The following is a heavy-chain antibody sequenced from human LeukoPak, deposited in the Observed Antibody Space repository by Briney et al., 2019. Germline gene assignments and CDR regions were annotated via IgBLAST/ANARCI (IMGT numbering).Heavy chain of an antibody. V-gene: IGHV4-59*01. CDR2: IYYSGST. D-gene: IGHD1-14*01. CDR3: ARRTYPAFFDI. Sequence: SEPLSLPCTVPGGSISSYYWSWIRQPPGKGLGCIGYIYYSGSTNYNPSLKSRVTISVDTSKNQFSLKLSSVTAADTAVYYRARRTYPAFFDIWGQGTMVTVSS. CDR1: GGSISSYY. J-gene: IGHJ3*02.